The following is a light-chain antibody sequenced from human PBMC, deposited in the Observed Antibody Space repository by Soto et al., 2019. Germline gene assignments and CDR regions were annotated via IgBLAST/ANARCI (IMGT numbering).Light chain of an antibody. V-gene: IGKV3-20*01. Sequence: EIVLTQSPGTLSLSPGERATLSCRASQSVSNNYLAWYQQKPGQAPRLLIYDASRRATGIPDRFSGSGSGTDFTLTISRLEPEDFAMYYCQQYGSLEWTFGQGTKV. CDR3: QQYGSLEWT. CDR2: DAS. CDR1: QSVSNNY. J-gene: IGKJ1*01.